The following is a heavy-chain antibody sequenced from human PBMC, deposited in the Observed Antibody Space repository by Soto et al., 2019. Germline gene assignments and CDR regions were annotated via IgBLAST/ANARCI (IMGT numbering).Heavy chain of an antibody. CDR2: IYYSGST. CDR3: ARQYDSSGYSVY. J-gene: IGHJ4*02. CDR1: GGSISSSSYY. Sequence: QLQLQESGPGLVKPSETLSLTCTVSGGSISSSSYYWGWIRQPPGKGLEWIGSIYYSGSTYYNPSLKSRVTISVDTSKNQFSLKLSSVTAADTAVYYCARQYDSSGYSVYWGQGTLVTVSS. V-gene: IGHV4-39*01. D-gene: IGHD3-22*01.